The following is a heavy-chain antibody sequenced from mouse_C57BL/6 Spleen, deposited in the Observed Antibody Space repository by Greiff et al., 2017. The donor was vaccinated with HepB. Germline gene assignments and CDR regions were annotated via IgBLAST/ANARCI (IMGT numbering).Heavy chain of an antibody. CDR1: GFTFSDYG. Sequence: EVQRVESGGGLVKPGGSLKLSCAASGFTFSDYGMHWVRQAPEKGLEWVAYISSGSSTIYYADTVKGRFTISRDNAKNTLFLQMTSLRSEDTAMYYCARWVPYDDGFDYGGQGTTLTVSS. D-gene: IGHD2-4*01. J-gene: IGHJ2*01. V-gene: IGHV5-17*01. CDR2: ISSGSSTI. CDR3: ARWVPYDDGFDY.